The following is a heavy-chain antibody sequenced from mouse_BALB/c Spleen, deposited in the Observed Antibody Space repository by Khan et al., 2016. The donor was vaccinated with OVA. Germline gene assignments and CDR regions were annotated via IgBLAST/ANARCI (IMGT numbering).Heavy chain of an antibody. Sequence: EVELVESGGDLVKPGGSLKLSCAASGFTFSSYSMPWVRQTPDKRLEWVATISSGGDYTYYSDSVTGRFTISRDNAKNTLYLQMSSLKSEDTAMYYCACHVTGSFAYWGQGTLVTVSA. V-gene: IGHV5-6*01. CDR1: GFTFSSYS. CDR2: ISSGGDYT. J-gene: IGHJ3*01. D-gene: IGHD4-1*01. CDR3: ACHVTGSFAY.